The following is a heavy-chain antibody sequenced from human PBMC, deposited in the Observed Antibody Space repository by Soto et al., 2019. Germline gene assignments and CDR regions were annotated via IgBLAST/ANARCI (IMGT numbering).Heavy chain of an antibody. CDR3: ARGGDPSGSWPRY. D-gene: IGHD5-12*01. Sequence: GGSLRLSCAASGFTFSSYAMNWVRQAPGKGLQWVSSISGSTTYIYYTDSVKGRFTISRDNAKNSLYLQMNSLKVEDTAMYYCARGGDPSGSWPRYWGQGTLVTVSS. CDR2: ISGSTTYI. CDR1: GFTFSSYA. J-gene: IGHJ4*02. V-gene: IGHV3-21*01.